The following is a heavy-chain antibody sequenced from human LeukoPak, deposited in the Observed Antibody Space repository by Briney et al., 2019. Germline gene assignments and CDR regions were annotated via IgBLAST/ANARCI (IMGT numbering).Heavy chain of an antibody. D-gene: IGHD6-6*01. J-gene: IGHJ4*02. CDR1: GFTFTNSG. Sequence: ASLKVSCKASGFTFTNSGIQWVRQARGQSPEWIGWIVVGSGNTNHAQKFQERVTITRDMSTNTAYLELSSLRSDDTAVYYCARGYGYSSSIPYDYWGQGTLVTVSS. CDR2: IVVGSGNT. CDR3: ARGYGYSSSIPYDY. V-gene: IGHV1-58*02.